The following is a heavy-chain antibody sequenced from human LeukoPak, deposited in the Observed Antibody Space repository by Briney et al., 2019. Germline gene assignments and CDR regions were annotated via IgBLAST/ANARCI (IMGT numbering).Heavy chain of an antibody. Sequence: GGSLRLSCAASGFTFSSYWMHRVRQAPGKGLVWVSRINSDGSSTSYADSVKGRFTISRDNAKNTLYLQMNSLRAEDTAVYYCARGDYGSAFDIWGQGTMVTVSS. CDR1: GFTFSSYW. CDR3: ARGDYGSAFDI. V-gene: IGHV3-74*01. CDR2: INSDGSST. J-gene: IGHJ3*02. D-gene: IGHD4-17*01.